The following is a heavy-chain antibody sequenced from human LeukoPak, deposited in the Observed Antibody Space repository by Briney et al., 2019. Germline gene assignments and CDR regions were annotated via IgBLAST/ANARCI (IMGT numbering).Heavy chain of an antibody. Sequence: SETLSLTCTVSGGSISSGRYYWSWIRQPAGKGLEWIVRIYTSGSTSYNPSLKSRVTISVDTSKNQFSLKLSSVTAADTAVYYCASSIVAAGKFDYWGQGTLVTVSS. V-gene: IGHV4-61*02. CDR2: IYTSGST. CDR1: GGSISSGRYY. J-gene: IGHJ4*02. D-gene: IGHD6-13*01. CDR3: ASSIVAAGKFDY.